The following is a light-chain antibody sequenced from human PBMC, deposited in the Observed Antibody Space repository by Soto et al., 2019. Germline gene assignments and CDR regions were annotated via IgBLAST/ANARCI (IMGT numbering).Light chain of an antibody. V-gene: IGKV3-20*01. Sequence: EIVLTQSPGTLSLSPGERATLSCRASQSVSSSYLAWYQQKPGQAPRLLIYGASSRATGIPDRFSGSGSGTDFPLTISRLAPEDFAVYYCQQYGSSPETCGQGTKVEIK. J-gene: IGKJ1*01. CDR1: QSVSSSY. CDR3: QQYGSSPET. CDR2: GAS.